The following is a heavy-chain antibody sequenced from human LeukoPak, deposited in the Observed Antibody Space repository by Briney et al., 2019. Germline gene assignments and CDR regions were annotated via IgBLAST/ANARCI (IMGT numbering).Heavy chain of an antibody. D-gene: IGHD5-24*01. J-gene: IGHJ4*02. Sequence: ASVKVPCKASGYTFTSYYMHWVRQAPGQGLEWMGIINPSGGSTSYAQKFQGRVTMTRDTSTSTVYMELSSLRSEDTAVYYCARDAEMATNGEYYFDYWGQGTLVTVSS. CDR1: GYTFTSYY. CDR2: INPSGGST. V-gene: IGHV1-46*01. CDR3: ARDAEMATNGEYYFDY.